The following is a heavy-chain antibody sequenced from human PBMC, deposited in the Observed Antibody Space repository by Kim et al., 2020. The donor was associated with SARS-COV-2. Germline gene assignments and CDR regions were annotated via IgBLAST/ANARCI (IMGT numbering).Heavy chain of an antibody. J-gene: IGHJ4*01. CDR1: GFTFDDYA. Sequence: GGSLRLSCAASGFTFDDYAMHWVRQAPGKGLEWVSGISWNSGSIGYADSVKGRFTISRDNAKNSLYLQMNSLRAEDTALYYFAKDMDPGYSYGSIYYWG. V-gene: IGHV3-9*01. D-gene: IGHD5-18*01. CDR3: AKDMDPGYSYGSIYY. CDR2: ISWNSGSI.